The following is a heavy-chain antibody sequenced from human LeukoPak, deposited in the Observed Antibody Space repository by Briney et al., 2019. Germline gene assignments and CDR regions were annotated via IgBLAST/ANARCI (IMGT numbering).Heavy chain of an antibody. V-gene: IGHV3-30*02. CDR2: IRYDGSNK. D-gene: IGHD1-26*01. CDR1: GFTVSSNY. Sequence: LPGGSLRLSCAASGFTVSSNYMSWVRQAPGKGLEWVAFIRYDGSNKYYADSVKGRFTISRDNSKNTLYLQMNSLRAEDTAVYYCAKDFGVVEWELLADPWGQGTLVTVSS. CDR3: AKDFGVVEWELLADP. J-gene: IGHJ5*02.